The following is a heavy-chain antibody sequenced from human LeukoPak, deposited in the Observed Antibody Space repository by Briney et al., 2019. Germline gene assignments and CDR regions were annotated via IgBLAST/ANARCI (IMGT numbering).Heavy chain of an antibody. J-gene: IGHJ6*03. CDR3: ASFVVPAATSPDYYYYYMDV. CDR1: GGTFSSYA. CDR2: IIPIFGTA. Sequence: GASVKVSCKASGGTFSSYAISWVRQAPGQGLEWMGGIIPIFGTANYAQKFQGRVTITTDESTSTAYMELSSLRSEDTAVFYCASFVVPAATSPDYYYYYMDVWGKGTTVTVSS. D-gene: IGHD2-2*01. V-gene: IGHV1-69*05.